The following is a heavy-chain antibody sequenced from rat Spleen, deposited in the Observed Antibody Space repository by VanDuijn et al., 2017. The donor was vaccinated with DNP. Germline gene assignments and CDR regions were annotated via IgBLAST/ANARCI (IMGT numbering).Heavy chain of an antibody. CDR2: ISNTGDNT. V-gene: IGHV5-25*01. J-gene: IGHJ3*01. CDR1: GFIFSDFY. D-gene: IGHD5-1*01. Sequence: EVQLVESDGGLVQPGRSLKLSCAASGFIFSDFYMAWVRQAPTKGLEWVASISNTGDNTYYSDSVKGRFTISRDNAKSTLYLQMDSLRSEDTATYYCARQLGARFAYWGQGTLVTVSS. CDR3: ARQLGARFAY.